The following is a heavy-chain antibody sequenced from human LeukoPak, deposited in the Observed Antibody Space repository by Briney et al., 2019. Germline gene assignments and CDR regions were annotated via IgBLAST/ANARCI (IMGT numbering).Heavy chain of an antibody. D-gene: IGHD4-17*01. Sequence: GGSLRLSCAASGFTFSRYWVSWVRQAPGKGLEWVANIKQDGSEKYYVDSVKGRFTISRDNAKNSLYLQMNSLRAGDTAVYYCARVRRLRYFDYWGPGTLVTVSS. CDR1: GFTFSRYW. CDR3: ARVRRLRYFDY. CDR2: IKQDGSEK. V-gene: IGHV3-7*01. J-gene: IGHJ4*02.